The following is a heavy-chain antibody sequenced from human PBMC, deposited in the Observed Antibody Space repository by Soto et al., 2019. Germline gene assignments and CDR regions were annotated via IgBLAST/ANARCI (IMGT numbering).Heavy chain of an antibody. CDR3: AKGDTYYYDSSGYWGY. V-gene: IGHV3-23*01. D-gene: IGHD3-22*01. CDR2: ISGSGGST. CDR1: GFTFSSYA. Sequence: EVQLLESGGGLVQPGGSLRLSCAAYGFTFSSYAMSWVRQAPGKGLEWVSVISGSGGSTYSADSVKGRFSISRDNFKNTLFLQMNSLRAEDTAVYYCAKGDTYYYDSSGYWGYWGQGTLVTVSS. J-gene: IGHJ4*02.